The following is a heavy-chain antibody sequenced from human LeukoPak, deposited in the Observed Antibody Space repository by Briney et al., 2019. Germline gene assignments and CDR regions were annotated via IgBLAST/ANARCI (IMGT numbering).Heavy chain of an antibody. Sequence: GGSLRLSCAASGFTFNSYNMNWVRQAPGKGLEWVSYISSISNIIYYGDSVKGRFTISRDNAKNSLHLQMSSLRAEDTAVYYCARGYGNYYDPSFDYWGQGTLVTVSS. J-gene: IGHJ4*02. D-gene: IGHD3-22*01. CDR1: GFTFNSYN. CDR2: ISSISNII. CDR3: ARGYGNYYDPSFDY. V-gene: IGHV3-48*04.